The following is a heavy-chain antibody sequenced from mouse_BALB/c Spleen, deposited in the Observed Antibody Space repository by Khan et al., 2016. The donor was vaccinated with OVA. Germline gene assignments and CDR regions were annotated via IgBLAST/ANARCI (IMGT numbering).Heavy chain of an antibody. Sequence: VQLQESGPGLVAPSQSLSITCTVSGFSLTSYGVNWVRQPPGKGLEWLGVIWGDGSTNSHSTLKSRLSIRKDNSKSQVFLQVNSLQTDDTATYYCAKWVNSYYAMDYWGQGTSVTVSS. D-gene: IGHD1-3*01. CDR2: IWGDGST. CDR3: AKWVNSYYAMDY. CDR1: GFSLTSYG. J-gene: IGHJ4*01. V-gene: IGHV2-3*01.